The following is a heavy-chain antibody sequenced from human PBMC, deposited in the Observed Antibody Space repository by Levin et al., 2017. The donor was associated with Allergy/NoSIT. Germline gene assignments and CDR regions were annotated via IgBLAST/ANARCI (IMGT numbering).Heavy chain of an antibody. CDR3: AKDQYSSSFDY. Sequence: SCAASGFTFSSYGMHWVRQAPGKGLEWVAVISYDGSNKYYADSVKGRFTISRDNSKNTLYLQMNSLRAEDTAVYYCAKDQYSSSFDYWGQGTLVTVSS. D-gene: IGHD6-13*01. CDR1: GFTFSSYG. V-gene: IGHV3-30*18. J-gene: IGHJ4*02. CDR2: ISYDGSNK.